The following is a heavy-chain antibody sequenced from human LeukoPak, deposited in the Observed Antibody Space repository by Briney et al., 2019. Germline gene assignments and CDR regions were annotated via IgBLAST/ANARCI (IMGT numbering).Heavy chain of an antibody. CDR1: GGSISSSSYY. D-gene: IGHD3-10*01. J-gene: IGHJ4*02. CDR3: AGDRIRITMVRGAPLDY. V-gene: IGHV4-39*07. Sequence: SETLSLTCTVSGGSISSSSYYWGWIRQPPGKGLEWIGSIYYSGSTYYNPSLKSRVTISVDTSKNQFSLKLSSVTAADTAVYYCAGDRIRITMVRGAPLDYWGQGTLVTVSS. CDR2: IYYSGST.